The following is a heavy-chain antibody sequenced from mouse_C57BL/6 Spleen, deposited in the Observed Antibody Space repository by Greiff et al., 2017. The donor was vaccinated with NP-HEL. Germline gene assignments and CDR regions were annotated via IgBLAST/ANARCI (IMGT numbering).Heavy chain of an antibody. Sequence: VQLQQSGAELVMPGASVKLSCKASGYTFTSYWMHWVKQRPGQGLEWIGEIDPSDSYTNYNQKFKGKSTLTVDKSSSTAYMQLSSLTSEDSAVYYCARQGYYGSSYSWFAYWGQGTLVTVSA. CDR2: IDPSDSYT. CDR1: GYTFTSYW. J-gene: IGHJ3*01. CDR3: ARQGYYGSSYSWFAY. V-gene: IGHV1-69*01. D-gene: IGHD1-1*01.